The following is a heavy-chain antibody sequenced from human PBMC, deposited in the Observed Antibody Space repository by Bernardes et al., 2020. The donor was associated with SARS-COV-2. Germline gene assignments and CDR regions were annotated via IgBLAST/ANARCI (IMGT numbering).Heavy chain of an antibody. J-gene: IGHJ4*02. CDR3: AKAPSLMAHCDY. CDR1: GFTFDDYA. Sequence: GGSLRLSCAASGFTFDDYAMHWVRQAPGKGLEWVSGISWNSYRIVYADSVKGRFTISRDNAENSLYLQMNSLRADTAVYYCAKAPSLMAHCDYWGQGTLVTVSS. V-gene: IGHV3-9*01. D-gene: IGHD2-8*01. CDR2: ISWNSYRI.